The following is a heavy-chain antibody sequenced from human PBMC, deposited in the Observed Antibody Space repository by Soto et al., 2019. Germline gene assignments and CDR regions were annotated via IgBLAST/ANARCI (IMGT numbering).Heavy chain of an antibody. V-gene: IGHV3-23*01. CDR2: ISGSGGST. CDR1: GFTFSSYA. CDR3: ATDDYYDSSGYCDY. Sequence: GSLRLSCAASGFTFSSYAMSWVRQAPGKGLEWVSAISGSGGSTYYADSVKGRFTISRDNSKNTLYLQMNSLRAEDTAVYYCATDDYYDSSGYCDYGGQGTLVTVSS. J-gene: IGHJ4*02. D-gene: IGHD3-22*01.